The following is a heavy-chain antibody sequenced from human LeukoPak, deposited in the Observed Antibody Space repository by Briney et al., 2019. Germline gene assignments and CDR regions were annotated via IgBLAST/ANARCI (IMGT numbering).Heavy chain of an antibody. CDR3: ARDIYDILTGPYADYYYGVDV. V-gene: IGHV7-4-1*02. Sequence: ASVKVSCKASGYTFIMYAMNWVRQAPGQGLEWMGWINTNTGNPTYAQGFTGRFVFSLDTSVNTAYLQISSLKAEDTAVYYCARDIYDILTGPYADYYYGVDVWGQGTTVTVSS. J-gene: IGHJ6*02. CDR1: GYTFIMYA. D-gene: IGHD3-9*01. CDR2: INTNTGNP.